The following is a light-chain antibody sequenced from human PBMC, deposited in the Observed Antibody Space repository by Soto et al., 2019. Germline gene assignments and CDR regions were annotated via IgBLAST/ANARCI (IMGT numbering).Light chain of an antibody. CDR2: AAS. Sequence: DIQLTQSPSFLSASVGDRVTITCRASQGISTYLAWYQQKPGKAPKLLIYAASTLQSGVPSRFSGSGSGTEVTLTLSSLQLEDFATYYCQHLNGYPRTFGQGTKVEIK. CDR1: QGISTY. V-gene: IGKV1-9*01. CDR3: QHLNGYPRT. J-gene: IGKJ1*01.